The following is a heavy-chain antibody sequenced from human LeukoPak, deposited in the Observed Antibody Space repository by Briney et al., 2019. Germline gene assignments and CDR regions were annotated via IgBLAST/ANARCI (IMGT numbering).Heavy chain of an antibody. J-gene: IGHJ6*02. Sequence: GRSLRLSCAASGFTFSSYGMHWVRQAPGKGLEWVAVISYDGSNKYYADSVKGRFTISRDNSKNTLYLQMNSLRAEDTAVYYCAKVGLADSSSWYKPFGYGMDVWGQGTTVTVSS. CDR3: AKVGLADSSSWYKPFGYGMDV. D-gene: IGHD6-13*01. CDR2: ISYDGSNK. CDR1: GFTFSSYG. V-gene: IGHV3-30*18.